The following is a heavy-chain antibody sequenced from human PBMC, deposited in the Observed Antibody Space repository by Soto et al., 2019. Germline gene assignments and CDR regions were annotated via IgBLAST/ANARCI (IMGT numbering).Heavy chain of an antibody. CDR1: GFTFSGSA. Sequence: EVQLVESGGGLVQPGGSLKLSCAASGFTFSGSAMHWVRQASGKGLEWVGRIRSKANSYATAYAASVKGRFTISRDDSKNKAYLQMNRLKTEDTAVYYCTRTAPARFVVWPRDWFDPWGQGTLVTVSS. CDR3: TRTAPARFVVWPRDWFDP. D-gene: IGHD3-3*01. CDR2: IRSKANSYAT. J-gene: IGHJ5*02. V-gene: IGHV3-73*01.